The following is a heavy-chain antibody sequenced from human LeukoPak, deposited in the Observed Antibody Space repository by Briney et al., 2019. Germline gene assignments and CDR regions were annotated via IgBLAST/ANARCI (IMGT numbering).Heavy chain of an antibody. CDR3: ARLSGDPDDMPYNWFDP. V-gene: IGHV1-8*01. CDR2: MNPNSGNT. Sequence: ASVKVSCKASGYTFTSYDINWVRQATGQGLEWMGWMNPNSGNTGYAQKFQGRVTMTRNTSISTAYMELSSLRSEDTAVYYCARLSGDPDDMPYNWFDPWGQGTLVTVSS. CDR1: GYTFTSYD. J-gene: IGHJ5*02. D-gene: IGHD3-9*01.